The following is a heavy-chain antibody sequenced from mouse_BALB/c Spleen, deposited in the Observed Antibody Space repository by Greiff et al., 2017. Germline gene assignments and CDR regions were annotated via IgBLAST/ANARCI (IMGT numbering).Heavy chain of an antibody. J-gene: IGHJ2*01. CDR1: GFTFNTYA. CDR3: VGGGFDY. Sequence: EVQLMQSGGGLVQPKGSLKLSCAASGFTFNTYAMHWVRQAPGQGVEWVARIRSKSNNYATYYADSVKDRFTISRADSQSMLYLPMHDLKAEDTAMYDCVGGGFDYWGQGTTVTVSS. CDR2: IRSKSNNYAT. V-gene: IGHV10-1*02.